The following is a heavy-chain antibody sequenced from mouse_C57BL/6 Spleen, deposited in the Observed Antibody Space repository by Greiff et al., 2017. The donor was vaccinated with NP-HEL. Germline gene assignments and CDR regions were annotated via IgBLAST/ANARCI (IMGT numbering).Heavy chain of an antibody. Sequence: EVQLVESGGGLVKPGGSLKLSCAASGFTFSSYAMSWVRQTPEKRLEWVATISDGGSYTYYPDNVKGRFTISRDNAKNNPYLQMSHLKSEDTAMYYCARVYYGSSNYFDYWGQGTTLTVSS. CDR1: GFTFSSYA. D-gene: IGHD1-1*01. V-gene: IGHV5-4*01. CDR2: ISDGGSYT. CDR3: ARVYYGSSNYFDY. J-gene: IGHJ2*01.